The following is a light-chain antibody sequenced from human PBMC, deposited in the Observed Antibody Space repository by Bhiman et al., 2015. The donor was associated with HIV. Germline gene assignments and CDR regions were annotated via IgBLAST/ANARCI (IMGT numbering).Light chain of an antibody. CDR3: AAWDDRLSGYV. V-gene: IGLV1-47*01. Sequence: QSVLTQPPSVSAAPGQKVTISCSGSSSNIGNNYVYWYQLLPGTTPKVLIYANDQRPSGIPDRFSGSKSGTSASLAISGLRSEDEGDYYCAAWDDRLSGYVFATGTKVTVL. CDR1: SSNIGNNY. J-gene: IGLJ1*01. CDR2: AND.